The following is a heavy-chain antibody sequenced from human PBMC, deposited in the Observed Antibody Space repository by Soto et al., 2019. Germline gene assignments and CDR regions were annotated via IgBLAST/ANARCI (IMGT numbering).Heavy chain of an antibody. D-gene: IGHD3-22*01. Sequence: ASVKVSCKASGFTFTSSAVQWVRQARGQRLEWIGWIVVGSGNTNYAQKFQERVTITRDMSTSTAYMELSSLRSEDTAVYYCAAGGRYYDSSGYYYPPSDYWGQGTLVTVSS. V-gene: IGHV1-58*01. CDR1: GFTFTSSA. CDR3: AAGGRYYDSSGYYYPPSDY. J-gene: IGHJ4*02. CDR2: IVVGSGNT.